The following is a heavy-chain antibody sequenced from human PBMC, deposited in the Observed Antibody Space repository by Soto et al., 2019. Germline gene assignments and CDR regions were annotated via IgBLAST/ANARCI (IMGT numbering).Heavy chain of an antibody. D-gene: IGHD1-26*01. CDR2: ISGSVGST. CDR3: AKVPVGATGRFDY. CDR1: GFTFSNYA. J-gene: IGHJ4*02. V-gene: IGHV3-23*01. Sequence: GGSLRLSCAGSGFTFSNYAMSWVRQAPGKGLAWVSAISGSVGSTYYADSVKGRFTISRDNSKNTLHLQMNSLRAEDTALYYCAKVPVGATGRFDYWGQGTLVTVSS.